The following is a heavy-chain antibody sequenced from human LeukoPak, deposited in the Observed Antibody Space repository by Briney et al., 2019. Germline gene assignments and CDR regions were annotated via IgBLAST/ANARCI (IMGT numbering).Heavy chain of an antibody. V-gene: IGHV1-18*01. Sequence: VASVKVSCKASGGTFSSYAISWVRQAPGQGLEWMGWISGYNGNTNYAQNLQGRVTMTTDTSTSTAYMELRSLRSDDTAVYYCARVAEQLVDYWGQGTLVTVSS. D-gene: IGHD6-13*01. CDR1: GGTFSSYA. J-gene: IGHJ4*02. CDR3: ARVAEQLVDY. CDR2: ISGYNGNT.